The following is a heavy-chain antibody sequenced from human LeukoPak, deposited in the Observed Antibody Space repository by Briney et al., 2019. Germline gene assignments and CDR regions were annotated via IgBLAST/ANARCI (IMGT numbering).Heavy chain of an antibody. CDR2: ISWNSGSI. CDR1: GFTFDDYA. J-gene: IGHJ4*02. V-gene: IGHV3-9*01. CDR3: AKVLFALDSRVHFDY. D-gene: IGHD2/OR15-2a*01. Sequence: GRSLRLSCAASGFTFDDYAMHWVRQAPGKGLEWVSGISWNSGSIGYADSVKGRFTISRDNAKNSRYLQMNSLRAEDTALYYCAKVLFALDSRVHFDYWGQGTLVTVSS.